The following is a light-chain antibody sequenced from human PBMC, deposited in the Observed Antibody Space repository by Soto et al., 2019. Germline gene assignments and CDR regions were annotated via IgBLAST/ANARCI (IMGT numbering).Light chain of an antibody. CDR3: QKDNSAPPLT. CDR2: AAS. CDR1: QGISNY. J-gene: IGKJ4*01. V-gene: IGKV1-27*01. Sequence: DIQMTQSPSSLSASVGARVTITCRASQGISNYLAWYQQKPGKVPKLLLYAASTLQSGVPSRFSGSGSGTDFTMTISSLQPKDVATYYCQKDNSAPPLTFGGGTKVLI.